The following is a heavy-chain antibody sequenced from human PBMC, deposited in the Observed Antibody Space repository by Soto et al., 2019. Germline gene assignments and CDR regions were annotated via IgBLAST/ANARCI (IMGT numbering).Heavy chain of an antibody. CDR1: GFIFSDYA. CDR2: ISYGGDNK. Sequence: QVQLVESGGGVVQPGRSLRLSGAASGFIFSDYAMHWVRQAPGKGLEWVAVISYGGDNKYYADSVRGRFSISRDNLKNTLYLQMNSLNPEDTAVYHCAKARHSTSWYGVEADFWGQGTLVTVSS. V-gene: IGHV3-30-3*01. J-gene: IGHJ4*02. CDR3: AKARHSTSWYGVEADF. D-gene: IGHD6-13*01.